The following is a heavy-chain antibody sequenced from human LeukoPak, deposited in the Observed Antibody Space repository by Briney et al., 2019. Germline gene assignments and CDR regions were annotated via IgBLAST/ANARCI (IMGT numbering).Heavy chain of an antibody. CDR3: ARGRGGVTILFPYSFDY. J-gene: IGHJ4*02. Sequence: SETLSLTCTVSSASLSSAHGWSWIRQPPGKGLEWIGYSQNSGCTNCNPSLKSRVTISVDTSKNQFSLKLRSVTAADPAVYYRARGRGGVTILFPYSFDYWGQGTLVTVSS. CDR2: SQNSGCT. D-gene: IGHD3-3*01. V-gene: IGHV4-61*01. CDR1: SASLSSAHG.